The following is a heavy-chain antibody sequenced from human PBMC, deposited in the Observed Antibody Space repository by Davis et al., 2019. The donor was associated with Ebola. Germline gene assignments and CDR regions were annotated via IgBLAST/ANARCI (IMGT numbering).Heavy chain of an antibody. J-gene: IGHJ6*03. CDR1: GFTFSGSA. V-gene: IGHV3-73*01. CDR3: CLRRFSLGSPSSYYHGMDV. D-gene: IGHD3-3*02. Sequence: PGGSLRLSCTASGFTFSGSAVHWVRQTSGKGLEWIGRIRSETNDYATAYSVSVKGRFTFSRDDAQNAAFLQMNNLKTEDTAVYYCCLRRFSLGSPSSYYHGMDVWGKGTIVSVSS. CDR2: IRSETNDYAT.